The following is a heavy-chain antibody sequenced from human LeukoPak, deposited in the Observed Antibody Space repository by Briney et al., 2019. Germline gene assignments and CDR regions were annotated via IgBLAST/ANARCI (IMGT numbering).Heavy chain of an antibody. CDR3: ATETIGRHYDY. Sequence: GGSLRLSXAASGFTFSSYSMNWVRQAPGEGLEWGSSISSSSSYIYYADSVRGRFTISRDNAKNSMYLQMDNLRDEDTAVYYCATETIGRHYDYWGQGTLLTVSS. V-gene: IGHV3-21*01. CDR2: ISSSSSYI. D-gene: IGHD1-14*01. J-gene: IGHJ4*02. CDR1: GFTFSSYS.